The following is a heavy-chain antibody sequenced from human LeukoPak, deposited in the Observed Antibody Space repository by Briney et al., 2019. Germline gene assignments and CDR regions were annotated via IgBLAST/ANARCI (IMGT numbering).Heavy chain of an antibody. CDR1: GGSISSYY. J-gene: IGHJ3*02. CDR2: IYYSGST. CDR3: AASGGSPDAFDI. Sequence: SETLSLTCTVSGGSISSYYWSWIRQPPGKGPEWIGYIYYSGSTNYNPSLRSRVTISVDTSKNQFSLKLSSVTAADTAVYYCAASGGSPDAFDIWGQGTMVTVSS. D-gene: IGHD3-16*01. V-gene: IGHV4-59*01.